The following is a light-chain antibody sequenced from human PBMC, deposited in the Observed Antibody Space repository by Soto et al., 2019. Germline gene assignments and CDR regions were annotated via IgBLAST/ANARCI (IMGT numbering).Light chain of an antibody. Sequence: AIRMTQSPSSFSASTGDRVAITCRASQGISSYLAWYQQKPGKAPKLLIYAASTLQSGVPSRFSGSGSGTDFTLTISCLQSEDYATYYCHEYFSYSYTFGQGTKVDIK. CDR3: HEYFSYSYT. J-gene: IGKJ2*01. CDR1: QGISSY. V-gene: IGKV1-8*01. CDR2: AAS.